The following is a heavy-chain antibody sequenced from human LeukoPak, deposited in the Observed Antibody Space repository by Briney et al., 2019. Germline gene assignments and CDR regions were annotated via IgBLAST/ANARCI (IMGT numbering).Heavy chain of an antibody. J-gene: IGHJ3*02. D-gene: IGHD1-26*01. V-gene: IGHV1-58*02. CDR1: GFTFTSSA. CDR2: IVVGSGNT. Sequence: GTSVKVSCKATGFTFTSSAMQWVRQARGQRLEWIGWIVVGSGNTNHAQKFQERVTITRDMSTSTAYMELSSLRSEDTAVYYCAADPQWEPTVFAFDIWGQGTMVTVSS. CDR3: AADPQWEPTVFAFDI.